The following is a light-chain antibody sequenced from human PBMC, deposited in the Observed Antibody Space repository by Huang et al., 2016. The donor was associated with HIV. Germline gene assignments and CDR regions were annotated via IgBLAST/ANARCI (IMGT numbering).Light chain of an antibody. V-gene: IGKV2-28*01. Sequence: DVVMTQSPLSLPVPPGEPASISCRSSQSLRHRNGLNYLDWYLQKPGQSPQLLIHLGASRASGVPDWFSGGGSGTDFSVNFSRVEAEDAGIYYCMEALQTPYTFGQGTKLEIK. CDR3: MEALQTPYT. CDR1: QSLRHRNGLNY. CDR2: LGA. J-gene: IGKJ2*01.